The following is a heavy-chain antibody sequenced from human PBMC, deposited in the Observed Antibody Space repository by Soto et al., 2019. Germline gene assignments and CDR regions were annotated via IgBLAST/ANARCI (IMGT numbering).Heavy chain of an antibody. J-gene: IGHJ6*02. CDR3: ARAAKLETTVCSGGSCYSSRGSGMDV. CDR2: TYYGSKWYN. D-gene: IGHD2-15*01. V-gene: IGHV6-1*01. Sequence: SQTLSLTCAISGDSVSSNSAAWNWIRQSPSRGLEWLGRTYYGSKWYNDYAVSVKSRITINPDTSKNQFSLQLNSVTPEDTAVYYCARAAKLETTVCSGGSCYSSRGSGMDVWGQGTKVTVSS. CDR1: GDSVSSNSAA.